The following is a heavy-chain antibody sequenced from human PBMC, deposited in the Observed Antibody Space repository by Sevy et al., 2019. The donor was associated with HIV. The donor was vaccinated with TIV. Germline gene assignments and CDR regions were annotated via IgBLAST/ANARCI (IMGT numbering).Heavy chain of an antibody. V-gene: IGHV3-73*01. CDR1: GFTFSGSA. Sequence: GGSLRLSCAASGFTFSGSAMHWVRQASGKGLEWVGRIRSKANSYATAYAASVKGRFTIYRDDSKNTAYLQMNSLKTEDTAVYYCTSRFGGYYYDSSGYYDQGAGAFDIWGQGTMVTVSS. CDR2: IRSKANSYAT. CDR3: TSRFGGYYYDSSGYYDQGAGAFDI. D-gene: IGHD3-22*01. J-gene: IGHJ3*02.